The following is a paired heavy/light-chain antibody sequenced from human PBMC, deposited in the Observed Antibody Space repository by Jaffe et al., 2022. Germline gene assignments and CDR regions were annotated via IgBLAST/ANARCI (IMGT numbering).Heavy chain of an antibody. J-gene: IGHJ6*04. V-gene: IGHV1-69*01. CDR1: GGTFSSHA. D-gene: IGHD1-1*01. Sequence: QVQVVQSGAEVRKPGSSVNVSCKASGGTFSSHAISWVRQAPEEGLEWIGGIIPIFGTTVYAQKLQGRVTITADESTTTVYLELNSLRSEDSAVYYCARDLSVNTTVPPFHYVMDVWGKGTTVTVSS. CDR3: ARDLSVNTTVPPFHYVMDV. CDR2: IIPIFGTT.
Light chain of an antibody. CDR1: QNVSSPY. V-gene: IGKV3-20*01. Sequence: EIVLTQSPDTLSLSPGERATLSCRASQNVSSPYLAWYQQKLGQAPRLLIFGVSTRATGIPDRFSGSGSGTDFTLAISRLEPEDFAVYYCQQYSSSPTFGRGTKVEIK. CDR2: GVS. J-gene: IGKJ4*02. CDR3: QQYSSSPT.